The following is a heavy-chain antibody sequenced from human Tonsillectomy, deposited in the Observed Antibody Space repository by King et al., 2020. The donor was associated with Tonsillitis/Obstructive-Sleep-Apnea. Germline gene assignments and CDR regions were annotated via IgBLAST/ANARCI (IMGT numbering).Heavy chain of an antibody. D-gene: IGHD3-3*01. V-gene: IGHV3-7*01. J-gene: IGHJ6*03. Sequence: QLVESGGGLVQPGGSLRLSCAASGFTFSSYWMSWVRQAPGKGLEWVANIKQDGSEKYYVDSVKGRFTISRDNAKNSLYLQMNSLRAEDTAVYYCARAEPYYDFWSGYYYSPYYYYYYMDVWGKGTTVTVSS. CDR2: IKQDGSEK. CDR3: ARAEPYYDFWSGYYYSPYYYYYYMDV. CDR1: GFTFSSYW.